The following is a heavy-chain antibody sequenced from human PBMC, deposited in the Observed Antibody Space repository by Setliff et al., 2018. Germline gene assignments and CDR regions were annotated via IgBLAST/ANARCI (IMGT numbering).Heavy chain of an antibody. CDR2: ISDSGNPT. J-gene: IGHJ4*02. Sequence: QPGGSLRLSCAASGFTFSNYAMRWVRQAPGKGLEWVSAISDSGNPTYYADSVKGRFTVSRDNAKNSLYLQMTSLRAEDTAIYYCARTTGYRLEGDFDYWGQGTLVTVSS. D-gene: IGHD1-1*01. CDR1: GFTFSNYA. V-gene: IGHV3-23*01. CDR3: ARTTGYRLEGDFDY.